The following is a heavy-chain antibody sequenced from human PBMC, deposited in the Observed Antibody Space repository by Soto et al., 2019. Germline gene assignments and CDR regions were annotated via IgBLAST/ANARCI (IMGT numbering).Heavy chain of an antibody. CDR2: INGDGSST. CDR1: GFTFSSHW. V-gene: IGHV3-74*01. Sequence: EVQLVESGAGLAQPGGSLRLSCAASGFTFSSHWIHWVRQAPGKGLVWVSRINGDGSSTSYADSVKGRFTISRDNAKNTLYLQMNSLRVEDTAVYYCAMSRDGYNFFGYCWGQGALVTVSS. D-gene: IGHD5-12*01. CDR3: AMSRDGYNFFGYC. J-gene: IGHJ4*02.